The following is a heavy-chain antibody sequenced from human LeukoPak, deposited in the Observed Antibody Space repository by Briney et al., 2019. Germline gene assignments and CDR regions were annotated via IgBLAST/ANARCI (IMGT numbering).Heavy chain of an antibody. J-gene: IGHJ4*02. CDR3: ARDSDSSSWYY. CDR1: GGTFSSYA. D-gene: IGHD6-13*01. V-gene: IGHV1-69*04. Sequence: SVKVSCKASGGTFSSYAISWVRQAPGQGLEWMGRIIPILGIANYAQKFQGRVTMTTDTSTSTAYMELRSLRSDDTAVYYCARDSDSSSWYYWGQGTLVTVSS. CDR2: IIPILGIA.